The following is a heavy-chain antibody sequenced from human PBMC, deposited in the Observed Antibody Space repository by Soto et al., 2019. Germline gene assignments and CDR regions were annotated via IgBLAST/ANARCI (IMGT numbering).Heavy chain of an antibody. CDR1: GFTFSDDYINYY. Sequence: GGSLRLSCAASGFTFSDDYINYYMSWIRQAPGKGLEWVSYISRTANTIYYADSVKGRFTISRDNAKNSLYLQMNSLRAEDTAVYYCARFYAAIYYYGMDVWGQGTTVTVSS. CDR2: ISRTANTI. V-gene: IGHV3-11*04. CDR3: ARFYAAIYYYGMDV. D-gene: IGHD2-2*01. J-gene: IGHJ6*02.